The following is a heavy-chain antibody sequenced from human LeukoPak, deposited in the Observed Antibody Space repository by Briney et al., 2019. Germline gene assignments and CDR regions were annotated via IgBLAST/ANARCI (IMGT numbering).Heavy chain of an antibody. CDR1: GYSISSGFF. J-gene: IGHJ4*02. Sequence: SETLSLTCSVSGYSISSGFFWGWIRQPPGKGLEWIGSIYSGTTYYNPSLKSRVTISVDTSKNQFSLKLSSVTAADTAVYYCGRDLGATYSCGYLYWGQGTLVTVSS. V-gene: IGHV4-38-2*02. CDR3: GRDLGATYSCGYLY. CDR2: IYSGTT. D-gene: IGHD5-18*01.